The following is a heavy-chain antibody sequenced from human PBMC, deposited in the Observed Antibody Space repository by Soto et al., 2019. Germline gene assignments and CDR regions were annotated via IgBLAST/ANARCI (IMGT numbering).Heavy chain of an antibody. D-gene: IGHD2-15*01. CDR2: MSYDGSYR. J-gene: IGHJ6*03. V-gene: IGHV3-30*18. CDR3: AKDECSRWNCYPGANYYYYMDV. CDR1: GFTFSTYG. Sequence: QVQLMESGGGVVHPGGSLRLSCAASGFTFSTYGMHWVRQAPGKGLEWVALMSYDGSYRYYGDSVRGRVTVSRDNSKNTLYLQMDDLRGEDKALYYCAKDECSRWNCYPGANYYYYMDVWGKGTTVTVSS.